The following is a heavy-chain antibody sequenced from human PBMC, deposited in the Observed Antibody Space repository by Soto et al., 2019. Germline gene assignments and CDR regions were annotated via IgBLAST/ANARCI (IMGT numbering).Heavy chain of an antibody. CDR2: IIPIFGTA. CDR1: GGTFSSYA. V-gene: IGHV1-69*05. CDR3: ARSLTGTYYYYGMDV. D-gene: IGHD1-20*01. J-gene: IGHJ6*02. Sequence: QVQLVQSGAEVKKPGSSVKVSCKASGGTFSSYAINWVRQAPGQGLEWMGGIIPIFGTADYAQKFQGRVTXTPAQSXXTAYMELSSLRSEDTAVYYCARSLTGTYYYYGMDVWGQGTTVTVSS.